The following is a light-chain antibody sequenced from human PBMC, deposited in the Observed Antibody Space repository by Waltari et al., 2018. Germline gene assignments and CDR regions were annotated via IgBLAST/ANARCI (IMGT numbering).Light chain of an antibody. Sequence: IKMTQSPSSLSASVGDTVTITCRASQSVGRFLNWYQQRPGEAPKLLIYKTSNLQGGVPSRFSGSGSGTDFTLTIDSLQPEDFASYYCQQSDGIPFTFGPGT. V-gene: IGKV1-39*01. J-gene: IGKJ2*01. CDR3: QQSDGIPFT. CDR1: QSVGRF. CDR2: KTS.